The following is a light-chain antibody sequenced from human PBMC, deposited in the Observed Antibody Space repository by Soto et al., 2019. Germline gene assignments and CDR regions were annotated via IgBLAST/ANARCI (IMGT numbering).Light chain of an antibody. J-gene: IGKJ4*01. V-gene: IGKV3-15*01. CDR1: QSVSSN. CDR2: VAS. Sequence: EIVMTQSPATLSVSPGARATLSCRASQSVSSNLAWYQQKPGQAPRLLIYVASTRATGIPARFSGSGSGTEFTLTISSLQSEGCAVYYRQQYNNWPLNLGVGTKVEIK. CDR3: QQYNNWPLN.